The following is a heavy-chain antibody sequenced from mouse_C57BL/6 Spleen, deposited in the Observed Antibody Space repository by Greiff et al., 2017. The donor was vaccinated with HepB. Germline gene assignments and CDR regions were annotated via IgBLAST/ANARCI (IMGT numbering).Heavy chain of an antibody. V-gene: IGHV5-4*01. J-gene: IGHJ3*01. CDR1: GFTFSSYA. CDR2: ISDGGSYT. Sequence: EVMLVESGGGLVKPGGSLKLSCAASGFTFSSYAMSWVRQTPEKRLEWVATISDGGSYTYYPDNVKGRFTISRDNAKNNLYLQMRHLKSEDTAMYYCARDRGDGEGFAYWGQGTLVTVSA. CDR3: ARDRGDGEGFAY. D-gene: IGHD3-1*01.